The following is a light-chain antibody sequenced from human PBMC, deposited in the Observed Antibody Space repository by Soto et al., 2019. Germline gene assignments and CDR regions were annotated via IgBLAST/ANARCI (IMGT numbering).Light chain of an antibody. Sequence: SYELTQPASVSVAPGKTASVAGGGSNIGSKRVHWYQKKSVQAPVLVMYYDSDRPPGIPERFSGSNSGNTATLTISRVEAGDEADYYCQVWDISSGHVVFGGGTKLTVL. CDR2: YDS. J-gene: IGLJ3*02. CDR3: QVWDISSGHVV. CDR1: NIGSKR. V-gene: IGLV3-21*01.